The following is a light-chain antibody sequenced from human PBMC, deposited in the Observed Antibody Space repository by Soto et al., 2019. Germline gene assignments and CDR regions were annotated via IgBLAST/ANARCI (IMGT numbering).Light chain of an antibody. J-gene: IGKJ1*01. V-gene: IGKV3-15*01. CDR1: QSVSSS. CDR3: QQYYNWPPTWT. CDR2: DSS. Sequence: EIVMTQSPATLSVSPGERATLSCRASQSVSSSVAWYQQKPGQAPRLLIYDSSSRATGVPARFSGSGSWTEFSLAISSLQSEDFAVYYCQQYYNWPPTWTFGQGTKVDIK.